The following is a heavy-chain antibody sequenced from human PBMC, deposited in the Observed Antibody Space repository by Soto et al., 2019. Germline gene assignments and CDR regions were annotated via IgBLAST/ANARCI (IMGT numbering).Heavy chain of an antibody. D-gene: IGHD2-15*01. CDR3: ARGRLGYCSGGSCYNRAWFDP. CDR1: GGTFSSYA. V-gene: IGHV1-69*01. Sequence: QVQLVQSGAEVKKPGSSVKVSCKASGGTFSSYAISWVRQAPGQGLEWMGGIIPIFGTANYAQKFQGRVTITADESTSNAQLELSSLRSEDTAVYYCARGRLGYCSGGSCYNRAWFDPWGQGTLVTVSS. CDR2: IIPIFGTA. J-gene: IGHJ5*02.